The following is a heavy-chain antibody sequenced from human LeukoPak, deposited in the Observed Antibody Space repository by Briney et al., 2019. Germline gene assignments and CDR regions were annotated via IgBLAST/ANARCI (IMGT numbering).Heavy chain of an antibody. CDR2: ISGSGGST. CDR3: AKDRSGYDLIDAFDI. V-gene: IGHV3-23*01. CDR1: GFTFSSYA. D-gene: IGHD5-12*01. J-gene: IGHJ3*02. Sequence: GGSLRLSCAASGFTFSSYAMSWVRQAPGKGLEWVSSISGSGGSTQYAASVQGRFTISRDNSKNTLYLQMNSLRAEDTAVYYCAKDRSGYDLIDAFDIWGQGTMVTVSS.